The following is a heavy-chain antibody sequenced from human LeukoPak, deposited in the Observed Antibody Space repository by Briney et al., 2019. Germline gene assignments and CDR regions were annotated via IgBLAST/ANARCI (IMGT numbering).Heavy chain of an antibody. CDR3: ARQPNWELNLFNP. J-gene: IGHJ5*02. CDR1: GYSFTSYG. CDR2: IRAYTGNT. V-gene: IGHV1-18*01. Sequence: GASVTVSCKASGYSFTSYGISWERQAPGPGLEWIGWIRAYTGNTNYAQTLQGRATITTDTYTSTALMELRRLRPDDTDVYYFARQPNWELNLFNPCGQGTLVTVSS. D-gene: IGHD7-27*01.